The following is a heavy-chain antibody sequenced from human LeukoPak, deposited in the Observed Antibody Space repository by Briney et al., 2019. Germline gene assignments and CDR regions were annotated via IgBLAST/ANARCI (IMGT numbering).Heavy chain of an antibody. J-gene: IGHJ4*02. V-gene: IGHV3-30-3*01. D-gene: IGHD3-9*01. CDR2: ISYDGSNK. CDR1: GFTFSSYA. Sequence: GGSLRLSCAASGFTFSSYAMHWVRQAPGKGLEWVAVISYDGSNKYYAGSVKGRFTISRDNSKNTLYLRMNSLRAEDTAVYYCAKDPPLRYFDWFGPDYWGQGTLVTVSS. CDR3: AKDPPLRYFDWFGPDY.